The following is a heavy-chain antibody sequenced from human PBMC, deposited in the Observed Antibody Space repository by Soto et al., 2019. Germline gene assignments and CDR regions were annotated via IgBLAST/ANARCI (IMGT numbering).Heavy chain of an antibody. Sequence: GASVKVSCKDSGYTFTGYYMHWVRQAPGQGLEWMGWINPNSGGANYAQKFQGWVTMTRDTSISTAYMELSRLRSDDTAVYYCARAVAGSFFAFDIWGQGTMVTVSS. V-gene: IGHV1-2*04. D-gene: IGHD6-19*01. CDR3: ARAVAGSFFAFDI. CDR2: INPNSGGA. J-gene: IGHJ3*02. CDR1: GYTFTGYY.